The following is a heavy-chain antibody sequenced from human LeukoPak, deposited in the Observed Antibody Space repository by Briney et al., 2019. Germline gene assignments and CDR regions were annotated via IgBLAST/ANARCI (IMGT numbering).Heavy chain of an antibody. D-gene: IGHD5-24*01. J-gene: IGHJ5*02. Sequence: ASVKVSCKASGGTFGSYAISWVRQAPGQGLEWMGGIIPIFGTANYAQKFQGRVTITTDESTSTAYMELSSLRSEDTAVYYCARGRDGYNPYNWFDPWGQGTLVTVSS. V-gene: IGHV1-69*05. CDR1: GGTFGSYA. CDR3: ARGRDGYNPYNWFDP. CDR2: IIPIFGTA.